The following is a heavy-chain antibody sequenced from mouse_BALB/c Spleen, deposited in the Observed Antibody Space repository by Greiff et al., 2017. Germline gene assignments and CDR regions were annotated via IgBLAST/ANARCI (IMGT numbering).Heavy chain of an antibody. V-gene: IGHV5-6-5*01. D-gene: IGHD2-2*01. CDR3: AREWVRQGYFDY. CDR2: ISSGGST. Sequence: EVKLMESGGGLVKPGGSLKLSCAASGFTFSSYAMSWVRQTPEKRLEWVASISSGGSTYYPDSVKGRFTISRDNARNILYLQMSSLRSEDTAMYYCAREWVRQGYFDYWGQGTTLTVSS. J-gene: IGHJ2*01. CDR1: GFTFSSYA.